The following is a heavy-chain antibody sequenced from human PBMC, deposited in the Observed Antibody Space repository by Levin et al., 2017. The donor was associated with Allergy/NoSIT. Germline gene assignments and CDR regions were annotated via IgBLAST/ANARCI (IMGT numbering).Heavy chain of an antibody. CDR1: GGSFSGYY. CDR2: INHSGST. Sequence: SETLSLTCAVYGGSFSGYYWSWIRQPPGKGLEWIGEINHSGSTNYNPSLKSRVTISVDTSKNQFSLKLSSVTAADTAVYYCARVQLGGAFDIWGQGTMVTVSS. J-gene: IGHJ3*02. D-gene: IGHD1-1*01. CDR3: ARVQLGGAFDI. V-gene: IGHV4-34*01.